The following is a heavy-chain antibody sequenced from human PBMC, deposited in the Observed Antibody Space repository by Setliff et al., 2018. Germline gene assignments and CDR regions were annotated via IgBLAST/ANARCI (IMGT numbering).Heavy chain of an antibody. V-gene: IGHV4-39*07. D-gene: IGHD1-26*01. CDR1: GGSLSGSSDY. Sequence: SETLSLTCTVSGGSLSGSSDYWGWIRQPPGKGLEWIGSVHYSGTTYYNPSLKSRLTMSVDTSKNHFSLRVSSVTAADTAIYYCARDASASDGRNAFDIWGQGTMVTVSS. J-gene: IGHJ3*02. CDR2: VHYSGTT. CDR3: ARDASASDGRNAFDI.